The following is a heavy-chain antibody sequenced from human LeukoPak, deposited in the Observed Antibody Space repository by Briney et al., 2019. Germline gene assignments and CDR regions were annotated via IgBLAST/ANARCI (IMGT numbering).Heavy chain of an antibody. CDR2: IYYSGST. Sequence: SETLSLTRTVSGGSISSSNYYWGWIRQPPGKGLEWIGYIYYSGSTNYNPSLKSRVTISVDTSKNQFSLKLSSVTAADTAVYYCATSLDYSRDYMDVWGKGTTVTVSS. D-gene: IGHD4-11*01. V-gene: IGHV4-61*05. CDR3: ATSLDYSRDYMDV. J-gene: IGHJ6*03. CDR1: GGSISSSNYY.